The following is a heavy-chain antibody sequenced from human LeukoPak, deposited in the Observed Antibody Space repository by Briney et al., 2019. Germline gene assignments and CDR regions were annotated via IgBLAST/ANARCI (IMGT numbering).Heavy chain of an antibody. CDR1: GYIFTGYY. V-gene: IGHV1-2*02. CDR2: ISPHSGGT. J-gene: IGHJ6*03. D-gene: IGHD3-10*01. Sequence: ASVKVSCKASGYIFTGYYMHWVRQAPGQGLEWMGWISPHSGGTNYSQKFQGRVTMTLDTSISTVYMELSRLRSDDTAVYYCARGVTGIYYYYYMDVWGKGTTVTVSS. CDR3: ARGVTGIYYYYYMDV.